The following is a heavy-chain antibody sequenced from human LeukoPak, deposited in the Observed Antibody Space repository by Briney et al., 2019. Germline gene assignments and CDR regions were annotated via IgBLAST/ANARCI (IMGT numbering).Heavy chain of an antibody. Sequence: GGSLRLSCAASGFTVSRNYMTWVRQAPGKGLEWVSVIYAGGSTHYADSVKGRFTISRDNSKNTLYLQMNSLRAEDTAVYYCAREMWDSYGYVDYWGQGTLVTVSS. CDR2: IYAGGST. CDR1: GFTVSRNY. V-gene: IGHV3-66*01. CDR3: AREMWDSYGYVDY. J-gene: IGHJ4*02. D-gene: IGHD5-18*01.